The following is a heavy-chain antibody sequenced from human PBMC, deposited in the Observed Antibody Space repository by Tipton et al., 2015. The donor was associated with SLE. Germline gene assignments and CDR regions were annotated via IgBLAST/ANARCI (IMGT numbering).Heavy chain of an antibody. D-gene: IGHD7-27*01. Sequence: TLSLTCTVSGGSISSSSYYWGWIRQPPGKGLEWIGSIYYSGSTYYNPSLKSRVTISVDTSKNQFSLKLSSVTAADTAVYYCAREELTGGYYYMDVWGKGTTVTVSS. CDR3: AREELTGGYYYMDV. V-gene: IGHV4-39*07. CDR2: IYYSGST. J-gene: IGHJ6*03. CDR1: GGSISSSSYY.